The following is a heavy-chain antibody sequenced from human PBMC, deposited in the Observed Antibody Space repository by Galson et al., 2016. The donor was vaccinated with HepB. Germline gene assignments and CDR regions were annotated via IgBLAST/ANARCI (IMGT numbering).Heavy chain of an antibody. CDR2: IHYSGST. Sequence: TLSLTCTVFGGSIKSGAPYWSWIRQHPGKGLEWIGYIHYSGSTFYNPSLQSRLTISLDTSKSQFSLNLTSVTAADTAVYYCARSDSGTYEDCWGQGTLVTVSS. J-gene: IGHJ4*02. CDR3: ARSDSGTYEDC. D-gene: IGHD1-26*01. V-gene: IGHV4-31*03. CDR1: GGSIKSGAPY.